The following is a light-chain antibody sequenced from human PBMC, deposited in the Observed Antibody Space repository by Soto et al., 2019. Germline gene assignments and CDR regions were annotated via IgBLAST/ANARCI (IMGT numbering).Light chain of an antibody. CDR1: QSVSSN. J-gene: IGKJ1*01. CDR3: QQYNNWPRT. CDR2: GAS. Sequence: DIVMTQSPGTLSVSPGERATLSCRASQSVSSNLAWYQQIPGQAPRLLIYGASTRATGIPARFSGSGSGTEFTLTISSLQSEDFAVYYCQQYNNWPRTFGQGTQV. V-gene: IGKV3-15*01.